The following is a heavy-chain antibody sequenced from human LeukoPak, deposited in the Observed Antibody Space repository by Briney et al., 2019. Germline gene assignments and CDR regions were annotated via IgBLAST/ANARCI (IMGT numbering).Heavy chain of an antibody. CDR3: AKDPWFGES. CDR2: ISGSGDST. Sequence: GGSLRLSCAASGFTFSSYGMNWVRQAPGKGLEWVSFISGSGDSTYFADSVKGRFTISRDNSKNTLYLQMNSLRAEDTAVYYCAKDPWFGESWGQGNLVTVSS. J-gene: IGHJ5*02. CDR1: GFTFSSYG. D-gene: IGHD3-10*01. V-gene: IGHV3-23*01.